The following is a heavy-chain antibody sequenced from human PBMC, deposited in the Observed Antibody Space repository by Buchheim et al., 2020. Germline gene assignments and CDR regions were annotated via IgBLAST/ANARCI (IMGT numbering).Heavy chain of an antibody. Sequence: QVQLVQSGAEVKKPGASVKVSCKASGYTFTGNYVHWVRLAPGQGLEWMGWMNPNSGNTGYAQKFQGRVTMTRNTSISTAYMELSSLRSEDTAVYYCARHVDTAMDAGIDYWGQGTL. CDR2: MNPNSGNT. D-gene: IGHD5-18*01. J-gene: IGHJ4*02. V-gene: IGHV1-8*02. CDR3: ARHVDTAMDAGIDY. CDR1: GYTFTGNY.